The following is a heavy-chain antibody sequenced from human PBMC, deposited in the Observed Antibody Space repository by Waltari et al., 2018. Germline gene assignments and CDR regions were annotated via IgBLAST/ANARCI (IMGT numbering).Heavy chain of an antibody. CDR2: MYSGGST. CDR1: GFPFSSYA. V-gene: IGHV3-23*03. J-gene: IGHJ4*02. Sequence: EVQLLESGGGLVQPGGSLRLSCAASGFPFSSYAMGWVRQAPGKGREWVSVMYSGGSTYYADSVKGRFTISRDNAKNTLYLQRNSLRAEDTAVYYCAKEAFPMSIAARFDYWGQGTLVTVSS. CDR3: AKEAFPMSIAARFDY. D-gene: IGHD6-6*01.